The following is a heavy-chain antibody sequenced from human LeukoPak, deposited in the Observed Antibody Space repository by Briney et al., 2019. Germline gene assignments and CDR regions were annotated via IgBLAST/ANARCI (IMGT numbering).Heavy chain of an antibody. J-gene: IGHJ4*02. CDR2: IYHSGST. Sequence: SETLSLTCTVSGYSISSGYYWGWIRQPPGKGLEWIGSIYHSGSTYYNPSLKSRVTISVDTSKNQFSLKLSSVTAADTAVYYCARDGALFDWLLPGYWGQGTLVTVSS. CDR3: ARDGALFDWLLPGY. V-gene: IGHV4-38-2*02. CDR1: GYSISSGYY. D-gene: IGHD3-9*01.